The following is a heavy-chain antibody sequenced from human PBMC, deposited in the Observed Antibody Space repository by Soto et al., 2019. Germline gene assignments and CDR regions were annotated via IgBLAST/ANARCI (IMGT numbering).Heavy chain of an antibody. CDR2: MNPNSGNT. D-gene: IGHD2-21*02. V-gene: IGHV1-8*01. J-gene: IGHJ6*02. CDR3: ARRGSSSVVTAITWAYYYYGMDV. Sequence: GASVKVSCKASGYTFTSYDINWVRQATGQGLEWMGWMNPNSGNTGYAQKFQGRVTMTRNTSISTAYMELSSLRSEDTAVYYCARRGSSSVVTAITWAYYYYGMDVWGQGTTVTVSS. CDR1: GYTFTSYD.